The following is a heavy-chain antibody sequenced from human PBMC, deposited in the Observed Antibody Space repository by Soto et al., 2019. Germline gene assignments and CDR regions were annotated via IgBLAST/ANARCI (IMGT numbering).Heavy chain of an antibody. J-gene: IGHJ4*02. CDR3: ARDFTGWPPDGVDH. CDR1: GYTFNTYA. V-gene: IGHV1-18*01. Sequence: ASVKVSCKASGYTFNTYAISWVRQAPGQGLEWMGWISAYNGGTNYAQNFRGRVTMTTDASTSTAYMELRSLRYDDTAMYYCARDFTGWPPDGVDHWGQGTQVTVSS. CDR2: ISAYNGGT. D-gene: IGHD3-16*01.